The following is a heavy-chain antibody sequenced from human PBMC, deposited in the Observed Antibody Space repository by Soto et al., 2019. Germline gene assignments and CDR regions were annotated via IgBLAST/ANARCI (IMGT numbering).Heavy chain of an antibody. D-gene: IGHD6-6*01. CDR1: GYTFTSYD. Sequence: QVQLVQSGAEVKKPGASVKVSCKASGYTFTSYDINWVRQATGQGLEWMGWMNPNSGNTGYAQKFQGRVNMTRHTAISTAYMERSSVRAKDKAVYYCEGAARIEAHNRRVSVWFAHWGPGTLVTVS. CDR3: EGAARIEAHNRRVSVWFAH. V-gene: IGHV1-8*01. CDR2: MNPNSGNT. J-gene: IGHJ5*02.